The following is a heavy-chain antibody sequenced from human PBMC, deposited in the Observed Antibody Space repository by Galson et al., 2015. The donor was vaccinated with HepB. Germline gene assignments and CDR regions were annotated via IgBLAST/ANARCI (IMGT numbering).Heavy chain of an antibody. CDR1: GFMFSTYW. CDR2: IKQDGSDK. D-gene: IGHD2-2*01. CDR3: SRGASVSE. Sequence: SLRLSCAASGFMFSTYWMSWVRQAPGKGLEWVANIKQDGSDKNYVDSVKGRFTVSRDNAENSLYLEMNSLRAEDTAVYYCSRGASVSEWGQGTLVTVSS. V-gene: IGHV3-7*01. J-gene: IGHJ4*02.